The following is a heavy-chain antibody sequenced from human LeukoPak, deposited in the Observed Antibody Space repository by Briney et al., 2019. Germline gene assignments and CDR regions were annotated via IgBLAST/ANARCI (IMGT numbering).Heavy chain of an antibody. V-gene: IGHV3-23*01. Sequence: HPGGSLRLSCAASGFTFSSYAMNWVRQSPGQGLEWVSTISGDAVTSWYADSVKGRFTVSRDNSKNIVFLQMNNLRAEDTAVYYCAKKGSGGSYNWFDPWGQGTLVTVSS. CDR3: AKKGSGGSYNWFDP. D-gene: IGHD2-15*01. J-gene: IGHJ5*02. CDR2: ISGDAVTS. CDR1: GFTFSSYA.